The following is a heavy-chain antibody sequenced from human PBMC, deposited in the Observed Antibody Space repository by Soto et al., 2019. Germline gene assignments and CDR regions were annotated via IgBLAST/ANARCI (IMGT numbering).Heavy chain of an antibody. Sequence: PSETLSLTXAVSGGSISSGGYSWSWIRQPPGKGLEWIGYIYHSGSTYYNPSLKSRVTISVGRSNNQFSLKLSSVTAADTAVYYCARVGSLYCSSASCLGNWFDPWGQGTLVTVSS. CDR2: IYHSGST. V-gene: IGHV4-30-2*01. CDR3: ARVGSLYCSSASCLGNWFDP. CDR1: GGSISSGGYS. J-gene: IGHJ5*02. D-gene: IGHD2-2*01.